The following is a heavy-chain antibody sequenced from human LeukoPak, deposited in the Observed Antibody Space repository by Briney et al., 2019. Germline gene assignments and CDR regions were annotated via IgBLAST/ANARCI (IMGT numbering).Heavy chain of an antibody. CDR3: ARAFPVVPAAEDAFDI. Sequence: GASVKVSCKASGYAFTSYGISWVRQAPGQGLEWMGWINPNSGGTNYAQKFQGRVTMTRDTSISTAYMELSRLRSDDTAVYYCARAFPVVPAAEDAFDIWGQGTMVTVSS. J-gene: IGHJ3*02. V-gene: IGHV1-2*02. D-gene: IGHD2-2*01. CDR1: GYAFTSYG. CDR2: INPNSGGT.